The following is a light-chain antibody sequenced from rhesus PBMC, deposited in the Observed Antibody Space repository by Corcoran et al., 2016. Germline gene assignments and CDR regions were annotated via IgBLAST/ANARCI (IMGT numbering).Light chain of an antibody. J-gene: IGLJ6*01. CDR1: TGAVTSDHF. CDR2: NTY. CDR3: LLYYRDTEQFV. Sequence: QAVVIQEPSLTVSPGGTVTLTCGSNTGAVTSDHFPHWFQQKPGQTPTPLIYNTYAKRSWTPARFSGSLAGGKAALTLSGAQPADEADDYCLLYYRDTEQFVFGSGTRLTVL. V-gene: IGLV7-76*01.